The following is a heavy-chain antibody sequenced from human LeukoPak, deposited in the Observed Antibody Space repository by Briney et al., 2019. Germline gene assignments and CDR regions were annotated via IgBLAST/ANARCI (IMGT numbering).Heavy chain of an antibody. CDR3: ASVACSAVTCFGFLFFDY. D-gene: IGHD2-15*01. J-gene: IGHJ4*02. Sequence: GGSLRLSCAASGFTLSSYAMHWVRQAPGKGLEWVAVISYDGSNKYYADSVKGRFTISRDNSKNTLYLQMNSLRAEDTAVYYCASVACSAVTCFGFLFFDYWGQGTLVTVSS. CDR1: GFTLSSYA. CDR2: ISYDGSNK. V-gene: IGHV3-30*04.